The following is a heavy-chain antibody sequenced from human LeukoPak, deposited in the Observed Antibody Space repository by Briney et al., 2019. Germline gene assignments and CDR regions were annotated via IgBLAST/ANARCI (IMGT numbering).Heavy chain of an antibody. J-gene: IGHJ4*02. V-gene: IGHV3-30-3*01. Sequence: GSLRLSCAASGFTFSSYAMHWVRQAPGKGLEWVAVISYDGSIKYYADSVKGRFTISRDNSKNSLYLQMNSLRDEDTAVYYCASSGSYRFDYWGQGTLVTVSS. D-gene: IGHD1-26*01. CDR1: GFTFSSYA. CDR2: ISYDGSIK. CDR3: ASSGSYRFDY.